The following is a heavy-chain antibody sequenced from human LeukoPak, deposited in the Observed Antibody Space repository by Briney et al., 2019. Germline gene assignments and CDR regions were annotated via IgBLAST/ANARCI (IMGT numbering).Heavy chain of an antibody. Sequence: ASVKVSCKASGYTFTSYDINWVRQATGQGLEWMGWMNPNSGNTGYAQKFQGRVTMTRHTSISTAYMELSSLRSEDTAVYYCASARTYCGGDCYSGDAFDIWGQGTMVTVSS. J-gene: IGHJ3*02. V-gene: IGHV1-8*01. CDR3: ASARTYCGGDCYSGDAFDI. CDR2: MNPNSGNT. D-gene: IGHD2-21*02. CDR1: GYTFTSYD.